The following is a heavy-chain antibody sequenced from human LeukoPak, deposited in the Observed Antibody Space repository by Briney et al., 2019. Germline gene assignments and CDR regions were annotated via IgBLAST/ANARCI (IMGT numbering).Heavy chain of an antibody. V-gene: IGHV4-34*01. J-gene: IGHJ4*02. CDR3: ARLTDF. CDR1: GGSFSGYY. Sequence: SETLSLTCAVYGGSFSGYYWSWIRQSPGKGLECIGKISYSGSTYYNPSLRSRVHMSVDTSKNQFSLTLSSVTAADTAVYYCARLTDFWGQGILVTVSS. CDR2: ISYSGST.